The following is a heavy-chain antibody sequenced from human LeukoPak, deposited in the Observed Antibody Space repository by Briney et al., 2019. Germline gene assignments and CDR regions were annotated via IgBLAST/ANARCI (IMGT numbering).Heavy chain of an antibody. J-gene: IGHJ6*03. Sequence: PSETLSLTCTDSRGSISSYYWSWIRQPPGKGLEWIGYIYTSGSTNYNPSLKSRVTISVDTSKNQFSLKLSAVTAADTAVDYCARESRAPRGGYYYYMDVWGKGTTVTVSS. D-gene: IGHD3-10*01. CDR1: RGSISSYY. V-gene: IGHV4-4*09. CDR2: IYTSGST. CDR3: ARESRAPRGGYYYYMDV.